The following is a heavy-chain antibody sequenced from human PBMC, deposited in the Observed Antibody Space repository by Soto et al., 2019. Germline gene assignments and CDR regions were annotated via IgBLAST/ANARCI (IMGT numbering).Heavy chain of an antibody. CDR2: FRTSGDGGTT. J-gene: IGHJ4*02. Sequence: GWSLRLSCAASGFTFSSYSMSLVRQAPGKGLEWVSGFRTSGDGGTTYYADSVKGRLTISRENSKNMLFLQMNSLRAEDTAIYYCAKKVNSGPGSQYFDYWGQGTLVTVSS. CDR3: AKKVNSGPGSQYFDY. D-gene: IGHD3-10*01. CDR1: GFTFSSYS. V-gene: IGHV3-23*01.